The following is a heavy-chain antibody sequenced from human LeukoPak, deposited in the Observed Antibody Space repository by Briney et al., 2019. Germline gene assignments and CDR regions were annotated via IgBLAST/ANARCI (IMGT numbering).Heavy chain of an antibody. J-gene: IGHJ4*02. Sequence: GGSLRLSCAASGFTFSDYGMNWVRQAPGKGLEWVAYISSSSGTISYAASVRGRFTVSRDNAKNSLYLQLTSLRAADTAVYFCARSLCYDTGCSFDNWGQGTLVTVSS. CDR3: ARSLCYDTGCSFDN. V-gene: IGHV3-48*04. CDR1: GFTFSDYG. D-gene: IGHD3-3*01. CDR2: ISSSSGTI.